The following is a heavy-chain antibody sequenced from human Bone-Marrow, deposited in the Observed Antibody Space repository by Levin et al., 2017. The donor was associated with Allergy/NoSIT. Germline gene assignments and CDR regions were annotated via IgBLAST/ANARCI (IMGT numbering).Heavy chain of an antibody. CDR3: ARVLGSDGSNWFDP. D-gene: IGHD7-27*01. Sequence: SETLSLTCTLSGGSLTDYYWSWIRQAPGKGLEWIGNIYHSGSANYNPSLKSRVTMSVDTSTNQFSLRLSSVTAADTANYYCARVLGSDGSNWFDPWGQGTVVIVSS. V-gene: IGHV4-59*01. CDR2: IYHSGSA. J-gene: IGHJ5*02. CDR1: GGSLTDYY.